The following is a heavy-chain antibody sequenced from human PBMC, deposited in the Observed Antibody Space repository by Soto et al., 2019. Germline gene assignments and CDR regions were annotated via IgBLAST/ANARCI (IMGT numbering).Heavy chain of an antibody. V-gene: IGHV3-23*01. CDR1: GFTLSVYA. D-gene: IGHD1-1*01. J-gene: IGHJ4*02. CDR2: ISERGDST. Sequence: PGGSLRLSCAASGFTLSVYAMSWVRQAPGKGLEWVSTISERGDSTYYADSVKGRFTISRDNSKNTLYLQMNSLRADDTAIYYCAYRTGFDYWGQGTLVTVSS. CDR3: AYRTGFDY.